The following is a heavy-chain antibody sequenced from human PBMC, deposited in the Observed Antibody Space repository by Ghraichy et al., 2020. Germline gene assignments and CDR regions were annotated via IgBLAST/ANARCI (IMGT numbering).Heavy chain of an antibody. Sequence: SETLSLTCTVSGDSMGSHYWNWIRQPSGKGLEWIGYIHYSGAKTYTPSLKSRVTISIDTSKNQISLRLTSVTAADTAVYFCARQGIDFGNYEDAFDLWGQGTMVVVSS. CDR1: GDSMGSHY. D-gene: IGHD4-11*01. CDR3: ARQGIDFGNYEDAFDL. V-gene: IGHV4-59*08. J-gene: IGHJ3*01. CDR2: IHYSGAK.